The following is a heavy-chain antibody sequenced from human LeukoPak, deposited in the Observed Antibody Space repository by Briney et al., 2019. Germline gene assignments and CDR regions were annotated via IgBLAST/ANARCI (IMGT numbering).Heavy chain of an antibody. CDR3: ARGVFVPADYAFDI. V-gene: IGHV1-8*03. J-gene: IGHJ3*02. D-gene: IGHD2-2*01. CDR2: MNPNSGNT. Sequence: GASVKVSCKASGYTFTSYDINWVRQATGQGLEWMGWMNPNSGNTGYAQKFQGRVTITRNTSISTAYMELSSLRSEDTAVYYCARGVFVPADYAFDIWGQGTMVTVSS. CDR1: GYTFTSYD.